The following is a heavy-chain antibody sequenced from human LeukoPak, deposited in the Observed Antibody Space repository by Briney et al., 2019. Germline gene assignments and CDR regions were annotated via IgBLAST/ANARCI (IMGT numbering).Heavy chain of an antibody. D-gene: IGHD6-6*01. Sequence: KTGGSLRLSCAASGFTFSDYYWSWIRQPAGKGLEWIGRIYTSGSTNYNPSLKSRVTMSVDTSKNQFSLKLSSVTAADTAVYYCAREAAGSSFPYYYYYYMDVWGKGTTVTVSS. J-gene: IGHJ6*03. CDR3: AREAAGSSFPYYYYYYMDV. V-gene: IGHV4-4*07. CDR2: IYTSGST. CDR1: GFTFSDYY.